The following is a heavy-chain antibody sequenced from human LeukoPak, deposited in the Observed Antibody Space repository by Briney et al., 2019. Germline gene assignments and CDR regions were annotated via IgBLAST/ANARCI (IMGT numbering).Heavy chain of an antibody. Sequence: GGSLRLSCAASGFTFSSYAMNWVRQAPGKGLEWVSVISGSGGSTSYTDSVKGRFTISRDNSKNTLYLQMDSLRAEDTAVYYCAKDQCTSTSCYKGDYWGQGTLVTVSS. CDR2: ISGSGGST. J-gene: IGHJ4*02. CDR3: AKDQCTSTSCYKGDY. D-gene: IGHD2-2*02. CDR1: GFTFSSYA. V-gene: IGHV3-23*01.